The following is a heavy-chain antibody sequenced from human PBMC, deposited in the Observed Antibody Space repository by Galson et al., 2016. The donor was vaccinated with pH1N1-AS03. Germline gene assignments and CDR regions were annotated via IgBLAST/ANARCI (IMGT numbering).Heavy chain of an antibody. CDR1: GRTFSSST. CDR3: ARTSNADPADFYYYGMGI. D-gene: IGHD4-11*01. Sequence: SVKVSCKASGRTFSSSTVSWVRQAPGQGLEWMRGIIPMLGSANYAQKFHDRVTITADESTSTVFMELSSLKSEDTAVYYCARTSNADPADFYYYGMGIWGQGTTVTVSS. CDR2: IIPMLGSA. V-gene: IGHV1-69*13. J-gene: IGHJ6*02.